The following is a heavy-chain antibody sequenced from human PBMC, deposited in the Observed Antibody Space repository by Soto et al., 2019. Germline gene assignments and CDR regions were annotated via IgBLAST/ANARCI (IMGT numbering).Heavy chain of an antibody. D-gene: IGHD2-8*01. CDR2: ITISGNYI. CDR3: AKVGVLRTNFRWFDL. V-gene: IGHV3-21*01. CDR1: GFSFQTYT. J-gene: IGHJ5*02. Sequence: GGSLRLSCAASGFSFQTYTMEWLRQPPGKGLEWVSSITISGNYIYYADSVKGRFTISRDNGRNSVYLQMNSLRAEDTAVYYCAKVGVLRTNFRWFDLWGQGTLVTVSS.